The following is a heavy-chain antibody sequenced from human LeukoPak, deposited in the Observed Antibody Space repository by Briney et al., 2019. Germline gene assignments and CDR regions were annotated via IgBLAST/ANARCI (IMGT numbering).Heavy chain of an antibody. J-gene: IGHJ4*02. CDR1: GFTFSSYA. CDR3: ARVGGYSFWGTFDY. V-gene: IGHV3-30-3*01. Sequence: GSLSLSCAASGFTFSSYAMHWVRQAPGKGLEWVAVISYDGSNKYYADSVKGRFTISRDNSKNTLYLQMNSLRAEDTAVYYCARVGGYSFWGTFDYWGQGTLVTVSS. CDR2: ISYDGSNK. D-gene: IGHD5-18*01.